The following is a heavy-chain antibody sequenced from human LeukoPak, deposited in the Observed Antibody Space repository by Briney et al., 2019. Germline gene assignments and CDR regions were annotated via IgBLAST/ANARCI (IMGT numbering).Heavy chain of an antibody. CDR1: GGSISSSSYY. CDR2: IYYSGST. J-gene: IGHJ2*01. Sequence: SETLSLICTVSGGSISSSSYYWGWIPQPPGKGLEWIGSIYYSGSTYYNTSLKSRVTISVDTSKNQFSLKLSSVTAADTAVYYCARCPGRSSWYPPWYFDLWGRGTLVTVSS. CDR3: ARCPGRSSWYPPWYFDL. V-gene: IGHV4-39*07. D-gene: IGHD6-13*01.